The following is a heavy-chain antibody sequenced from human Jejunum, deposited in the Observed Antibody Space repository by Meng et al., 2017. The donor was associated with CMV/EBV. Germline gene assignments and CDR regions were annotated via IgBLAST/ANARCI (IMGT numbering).Heavy chain of an antibody. CDR3: ARDGCERSSSCQFDS. D-gene: IGHD6-6*01. CDR1: GLTFSDYY. V-gene: IGHV3-11*04. J-gene: IGHJ4*02. CDR2: LSGSGTTR. Sequence: GLTFSDYYMTWIRQAPGKGLEWLSYLSGSGTTRYYAESVTGRFTVSRDNAKNSLYLQMDSLGAEDTALYYCARDGCERSSSCQFDSWGQGTLVTVSS.